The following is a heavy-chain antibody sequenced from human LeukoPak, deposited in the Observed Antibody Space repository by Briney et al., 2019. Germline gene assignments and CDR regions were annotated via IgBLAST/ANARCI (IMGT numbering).Heavy chain of an antibody. CDR2: IYYSGTT. J-gene: IGHJ4*02. Sequence: SETLSLTCTVSGGSINSYYWSWIRQPPGKGLEWIGYIYYSGTTSYNPSLRSRVTISVDTSKNQFSLKLNSVTAADTAIYYCARGGGWSPYYFDYWGQGTLVTVSS. V-gene: IGHV4-59*01. CDR3: ARGGGWSPYYFDY. D-gene: IGHD6-19*01. CDR1: GGSINSYY.